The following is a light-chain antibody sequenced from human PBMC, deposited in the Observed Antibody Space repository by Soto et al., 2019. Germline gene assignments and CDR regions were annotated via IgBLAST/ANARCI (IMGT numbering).Light chain of an antibody. CDR3: QQYNEWPLT. J-gene: IGKJ4*01. Sequence: EIVMTQSPATLSVFPGERATLSCRASQSVGINLAWYQQKPGQAPRLLMYGASTRATGISVRISGSGSGTDFTITISSLQSDDFALYYCQQYNEWPLTFGEGTKVEIK. CDR2: GAS. CDR1: QSVGIN. V-gene: IGKV3-15*01.